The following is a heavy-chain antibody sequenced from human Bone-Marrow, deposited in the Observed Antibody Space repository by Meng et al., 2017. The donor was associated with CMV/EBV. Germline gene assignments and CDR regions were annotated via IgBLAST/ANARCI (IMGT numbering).Heavy chain of an antibody. V-gene: IGHV4-31*03. CDR3: ASDSSSWYYFDY. CDR1: GGSISSGGYY. D-gene: IGHD6-13*01. J-gene: IGHJ4*02. Sequence: SEPLSLTCTVSGGSISSGGYYWSWIRQHPGKGLEWIGYIYYSGSTYYNPSLKSRVTISVDTSKNQFSLKLSSVTAADTAVYYCASDSSSWYYFDYWGQGTLVTVSS. CDR2: IYYSGST.